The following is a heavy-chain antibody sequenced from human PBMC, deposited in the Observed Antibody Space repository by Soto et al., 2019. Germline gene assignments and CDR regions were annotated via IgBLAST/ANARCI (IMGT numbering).Heavy chain of an antibody. CDR2: IIPIFGTA. CDR1: GGSFSSYA. V-gene: IGHV1-69*01. J-gene: IGHJ6*02. D-gene: IGHD3-3*01. CDR3: ARNLRFLEWLHDPLPNYGMDV. Sequence: QVQLVQSGAEVKKPGSSVKVSCKASGGSFSSYAISWERQAPGQGLEGLGRIIPIFGTANYAQKFQGRVTITADESTSTAYMELSSLRSEDTAVYYCARNLRFLEWLHDPLPNYGMDVWGQGTTVTVSS.